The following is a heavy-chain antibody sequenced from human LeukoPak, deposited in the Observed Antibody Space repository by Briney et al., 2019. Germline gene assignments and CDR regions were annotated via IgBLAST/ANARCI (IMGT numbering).Heavy chain of an antibody. D-gene: IGHD3-16*01. V-gene: IGHV3-30*04. CDR1: GFTFSSFA. J-gene: IGHJ4*02. CDR2: ISDVGTNT. Sequence: GGSLRLSCAASGFTFSSFAMHWVRQAPGKGLEWVAVISDVGTNTHYADSVKGRFTISRDSSKNTLYMQMNSLRAEDTAVYYCARDPSNSGTYYVLDYWGQGALVTVSS. CDR3: ARDPSNSGTYYVLDY.